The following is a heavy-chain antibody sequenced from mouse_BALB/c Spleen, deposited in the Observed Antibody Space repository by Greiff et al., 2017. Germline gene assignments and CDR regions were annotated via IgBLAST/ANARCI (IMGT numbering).Heavy chain of an antibody. D-gene: IGHD2-14*01. Sequence: QVQLQQSGAELVRPGSSVKISCKASGYAFSSYWMNWVKQRPGQGLEWIGQIHPGDGDTNYNGKFKGKATLTADKSSSTAYMQLSSLTSEDSAVYFCASGYRYDYAMDYWGQGTSVTVSS. CDR1: GYAFSSYW. J-gene: IGHJ4*01. CDR2: IHPGDGDT. V-gene: IGHV1-80*01. CDR3: ASGYRYDYAMDY.